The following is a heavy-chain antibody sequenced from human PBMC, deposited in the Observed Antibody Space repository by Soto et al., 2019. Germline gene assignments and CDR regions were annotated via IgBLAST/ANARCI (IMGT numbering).Heavy chain of an antibody. CDR3: ARVPGP. CDR1: GGSISGGGYS. Sequence: QLQLQESGSGLVKPSQTLSLTCAVSGGSISGGGYSWSWIRQPPGKSLEWIGYIYHSASTNYNPSLKGPATISVGRSKNQSSLKLSSVSAAVTAAYYCARVPGPWGQGTLVTVSS. CDR2: IYHSAST. V-gene: IGHV4-30-2*01. J-gene: IGHJ5*02. D-gene: IGHD3-10*01.